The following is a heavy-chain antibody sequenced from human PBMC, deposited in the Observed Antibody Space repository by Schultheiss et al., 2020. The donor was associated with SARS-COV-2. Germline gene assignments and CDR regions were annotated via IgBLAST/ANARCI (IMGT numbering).Heavy chain of an antibody. Sequence: GESLKISCAASGFTFSDYYMSWIRQAPGKGLEWVSYISSSGSTIYYADSVKGRFTISRDNAKNSLYLQMNSLRAEDTAVYYCARAGRRDPFDYWGQGTLVTVSS. J-gene: IGHJ4*02. D-gene: IGHD5-24*01. CDR3: ARAGRRDPFDY. CDR2: ISSSGSTI. CDR1: GFTFSDYY. V-gene: IGHV3-11*04.